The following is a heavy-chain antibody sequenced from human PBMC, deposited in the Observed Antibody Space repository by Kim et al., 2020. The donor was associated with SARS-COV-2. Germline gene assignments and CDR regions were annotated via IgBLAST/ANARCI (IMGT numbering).Heavy chain of an antibody. D-gene: IGHD6-19*01. V-gene: IGHV3-33*01. Sequence: GGSLRLSCAASGFTFSRYSIHWVRQAPGKGLEWVAAIRCDGNNKYYGDSVKGRFTISRDNSKNTVYLQMNNLRADDTAVYYCAREAEHSSGCLGDYWGQGTLVTVSS. CDR1: GFTFSRYS. CDR3: AREAEHSSGCLGDY. CDR2: IRCDGNNK. J-gene: IGHJ4*02.